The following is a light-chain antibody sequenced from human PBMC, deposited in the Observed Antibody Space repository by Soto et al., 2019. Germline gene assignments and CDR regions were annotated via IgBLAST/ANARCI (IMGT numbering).Light chain of an antibody. V-gene: IGKV3-11*01. J-gene: IGKJ4*01. CDR2: DAS. CDR1: QSVSSY. CDR3: QQRSNWPLT. Sequence: EIVLTQSPATLSLSPGERATLSCRASQSVSSYFAWYQQKPGQAPRLLIYDASNRATGIPARFSGSGSGTDFTLTISSLEPADFAVYYCQQRSNWPLTFGGGTNVEIK.